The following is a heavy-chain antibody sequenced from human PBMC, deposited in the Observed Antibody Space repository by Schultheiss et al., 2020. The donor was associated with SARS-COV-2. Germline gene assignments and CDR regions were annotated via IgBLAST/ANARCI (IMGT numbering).Heavy chain of an antibody. CDR3: ARVVVAGSSDY. CDR1: GYTFTGYF. D-gene: IGHD6-19*01. CDR2: INPHSGDT. Sequence: ASVKVSCKASGYTFTGYFMHWVRQAPGQGLEWMGWINPHSGDTNYAQKFQGRVTMTRDTSSSTAYMELSRLRSDDTAVYYCARVVVAGSSDYWGQGTLVTVSS. V-gene: IGHV1-2*02. J-gene: IGHJ4*02.